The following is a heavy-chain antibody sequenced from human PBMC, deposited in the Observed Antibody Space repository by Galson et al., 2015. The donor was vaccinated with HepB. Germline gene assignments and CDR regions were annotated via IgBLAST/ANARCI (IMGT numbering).Heavy chain of an antibody. CDR3: ARVRDTGWFDP. CDR1: GGSINIYY. CDR2: IYYSGSA. D-gene: IGHD5-18*01. V-gene: IGHV4-59*01. J-gene: IGHJ5*02. Sequence: LSLTCTVSGGSINIYYWRWIRQPPGKGLEWIGYIYYSGSAKYNPSLKSRVTISVDMSKNQFSLKMNSVTAADTAVYYCARVRDTGWFDPWCQGTLVTVSS.